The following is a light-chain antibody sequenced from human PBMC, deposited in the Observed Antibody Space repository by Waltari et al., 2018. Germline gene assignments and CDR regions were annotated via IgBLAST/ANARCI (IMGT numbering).Light chain of an antibody. J-gene: IGKJ2*01. CDR2: KVS. CDR3: LQSSEWPYA. V-gene: IGKV2-30*01. CDR1: QSLVKSDGSMF. Sequence: DGVMTQSPLSLAVTLGQPASISCRSSQSLVKSDGSMFLNWFHQRPGQSPRRQIYKVSNRESGGPDRFSCSCSGTDFTLKISRVEAEDVGIYYCLQSSEWPYAFGQGTRLEIK.